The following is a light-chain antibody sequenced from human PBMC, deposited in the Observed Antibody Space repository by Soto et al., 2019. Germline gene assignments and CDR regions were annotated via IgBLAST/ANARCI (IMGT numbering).Light chain of an antibody. Sequence: EIVLTQSPATLSLSPGERATLSCRASQSVSNYLAWYQQKPGQAPRLRIYDASNRATDIPARFSGSGSGTDFTLAISSLEPEDFAVYYCQHYGSSPFTFGPGTKVDI. CDR2: DAS. J-gene: IGKJ3*01. CDR3: QHYGSSPFT. CDR1: QSVSNY. V-gene: IGKV3-11*01.